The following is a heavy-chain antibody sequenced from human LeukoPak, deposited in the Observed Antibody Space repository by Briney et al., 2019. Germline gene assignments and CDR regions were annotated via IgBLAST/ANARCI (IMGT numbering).Heavy chain of an antibody. J-gene: IGHJ4*02. CDR2: IYYSGST. D-gene: IGHD3-10*01. V-gene: IGHV4-39*01. CDR3: ARHLHYGSGSSDY. Sequence: PSETLSLTCTVFGGSISSSTYYWGWIRQPPGKGLEWIGRIYYSGSTCNNPSLKSRVTISVDTSKNQFSLKLSSVTAADTAVYYCARHLHYGSGSSDYWGQGTLVTVSS. CDR1: GGSISSSTYY.